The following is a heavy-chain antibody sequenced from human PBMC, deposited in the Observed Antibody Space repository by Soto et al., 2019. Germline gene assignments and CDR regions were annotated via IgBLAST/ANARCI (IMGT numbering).Heavy chain of an antibody. CDR1: GYTFTDYY. CDR2: VNPSGGRT. V-gene: IGHV1-46*03. Sequence: ASVKVSCKASGYTFTDYYIHWVRQAPGQGLEWMGIVNPSGGRTTYAQKFQGRVTMTTDTSTSTVYMELSSLRSEDTAMYHCARDSSYCDVGRCYYFYYWGQGTQVTVSS. D-gene: IGHD2-15*01. CDR3: ARDSSYCDVGRCYYFYY. J-gene: IGHJ4*02.